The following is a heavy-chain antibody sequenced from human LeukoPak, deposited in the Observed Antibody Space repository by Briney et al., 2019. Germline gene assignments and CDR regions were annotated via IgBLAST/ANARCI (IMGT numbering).Heavy chain of an antibody. Sequence: SETLSLTCAVFGGSFSGYYWSWIRQPPGKGLEWIGEINHSGSINYNSSLKSRVTISVDTSKNQFSLKLSSVTAADTAVYYCAVDAIPFDHWGQGTLVTVSS. V-gene: IGHV4-34*01. D-gene: IGHD2-8*01. CDR3: AVDAIPFDH. CDR1: GGSFSGYY. J-gene: IGHJ4*02. CDR2: INHSGSI.